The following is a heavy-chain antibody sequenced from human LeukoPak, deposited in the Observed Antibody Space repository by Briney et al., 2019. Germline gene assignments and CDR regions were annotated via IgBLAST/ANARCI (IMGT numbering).Heavy chain of an antibody. V-gene: IGHV4-34*01. Sequence: SETLSLTCAVYGGSFSGYYWSWIRQPPGKGLEWIGEINHSGSTNYNPSLKSRVTISVDTSKNQFSLKLSSVTAADTSVYYCARARYYDSSGYYYWGQGTLVTVSS. D-gene: IGHD3-22*01. CDR3: ARARYYDSSGYYY. J-gene: IGHJ4*02. CDR2: INHSGST. CDR1: GGSFSGYY.